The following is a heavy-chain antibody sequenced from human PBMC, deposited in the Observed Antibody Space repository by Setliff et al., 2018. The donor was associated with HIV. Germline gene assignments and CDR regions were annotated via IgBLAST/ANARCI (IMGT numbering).Heavy chain of an antibody. D-gene: IGHD7-27*01. CDR1: GFTFSSYG. CDR2: IWYDGSNE. J-gene: IGHJ4*02. V-gene: IGHV3-33*06. CDR3: AKDRWGGKPYYFDY. Sequence: GGSLRLSCAASGFTFSSYGMHWVRQAPGKGLEWVAVIWYDGSNEYYADSVKGRFTISRDNSKNTLYLQMNSLRAEDTAVYYCAKDRWGGKPYYFDYWGQGTLVTVSS.